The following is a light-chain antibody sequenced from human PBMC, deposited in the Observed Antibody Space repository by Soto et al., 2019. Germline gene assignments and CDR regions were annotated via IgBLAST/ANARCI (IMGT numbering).Light chain of an antibody. J-gene: IGLJ1*01. CDR3: FSYTSSGTYV. V-gene: IGLV2-14*01. Sequence: QSVLTQPASVSGSPGQSITISCTGTSSDVGNYKYVSWYQQHPGKAPKLMIYEVSNRPSGVSNRFSGSKSGNTASLAISGLQAEDDTDYYCFSYTSSGTYVLGTGTKVTVL. CDR1: SSDVGNYKY. CDR2: EVS.